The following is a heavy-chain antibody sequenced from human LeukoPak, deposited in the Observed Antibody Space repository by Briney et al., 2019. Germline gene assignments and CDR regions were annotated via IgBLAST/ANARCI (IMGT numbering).Heavy chain of an antibody. D-gene: IGHD2-2*01. CDR1: GFTFSSYA. V-gene: IGHV3-23*01. Sequence: PGGSLRLSCAASGFTFSSYAMSWVRQAPGKGLEWVSAISGSGGSTYYADSVKGRFTISRDNSKNTLYLQMNSLRAEDTAAYYCAKDGPRYCGSTSCYRPYYYYYYMDVWGKGTTVTVSS. CDR3: AKDGPRYCGSTSCYRPYYYYYYMDV. CDR2: ISGSGGST. J-gene: IGHJ6*03.